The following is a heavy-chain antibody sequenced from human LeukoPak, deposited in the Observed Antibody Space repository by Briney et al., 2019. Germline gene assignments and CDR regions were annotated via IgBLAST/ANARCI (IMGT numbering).Heavy chain of an antibody. Sequence: PGGSLRLSCAASGFTFSSYAMSWVRQAPGRGLEWVSDIYTGGSTYYADSVRGRFTISRDDSKNTLYLQLNRLRAEDTAVYYCARVRGYSYSYWGQGTLVTVSS. CDR1: GFTFSSYA. CDR2: IYTGGST. D-gene: IGHD5-18*01. J-gene: IGHJ4*02. CDR3: ARVRGYSYSY. V-gene: IGHV3-53*01.